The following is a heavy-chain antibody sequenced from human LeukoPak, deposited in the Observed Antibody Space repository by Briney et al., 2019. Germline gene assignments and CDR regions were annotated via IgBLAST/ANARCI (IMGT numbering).Heavy chain of an antibody. Sequence: PGGSLRLSRAASGFTFSKYWMLWVRQAPGKGLESVSRINTDGTVTTYADSVKGRFTVSRDNADNTMFLQMNSVRDEDTAVYYCATKQWLAPPPDSWGPGIPVTVSS. J-gene: IGHJ4*02. CDR3: ATKQWLAPPPDS. D-gene: IGHD6-19*01. CDR1: GFTFSKYW. V-gene: IGHV3-74*01. CDR2: INTDGTVT.